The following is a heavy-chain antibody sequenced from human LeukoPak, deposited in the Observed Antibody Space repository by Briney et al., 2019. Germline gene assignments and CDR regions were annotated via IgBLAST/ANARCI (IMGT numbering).Heavy chain of an antibody. D-gene: IGHD6-6*01. V-gene: IGHV4-59*01. CDR3: ARDRRTWGSSGLSEYFQH. Sequence: PSETLSLTCTVSGGSISSYYWSWIRQPPGKGLEWIGYIYYSGSTNYNPSLKSRVTISVDTSKNQFSLKLSSVTAADTAVYYCARDRRTWGSSGLSEYFQHRGQGTLVTVSS. CDR2: IYYSGST. J-gene: IGHJ1*01. CDR1: GGSISSYY.